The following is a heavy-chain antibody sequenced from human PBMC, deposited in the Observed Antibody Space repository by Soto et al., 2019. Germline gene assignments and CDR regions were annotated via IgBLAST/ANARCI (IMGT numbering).Heavy chain of an antibody. CDR3: ASSYLGLWFGELWDYYYYGMDV. Sequence: GGSLRLSCAASGFTLSGYAMDWVRQGPGKGLEYVSGISSNGVGTYYANSVQGRFTISRDNAKNSLYLQMSSLRAEDMAVYYCASSYLGLWFGELWDYYYYGMDVWGQGTTVTVSS. CDR2: ISSNGVGT. CDR1: GFTLSGYA. V-gene: IGHV3-64*01. J-gene: IGHJ6*02. D-gene: IGHD3-10*01.